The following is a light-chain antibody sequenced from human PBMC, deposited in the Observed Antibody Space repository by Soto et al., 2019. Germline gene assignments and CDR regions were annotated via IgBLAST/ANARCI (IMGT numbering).Light chain of an antibody. J-gene: IGKJ2*01. CDR2: GAS. Sequence: AIQMTQSPSSLSASVGDRVTITCRASQGIRNELGWYQQKPGKAPKLLLYGASSLQSGVPSRFSGSGSGTDFTLTISSLKPEDFETYSCLQDYTYQYPFGQGTNLGSN. CDR1: QGIRNE. V-gene: IGKV1-6*01. CDR3: LQDYTYQYP.